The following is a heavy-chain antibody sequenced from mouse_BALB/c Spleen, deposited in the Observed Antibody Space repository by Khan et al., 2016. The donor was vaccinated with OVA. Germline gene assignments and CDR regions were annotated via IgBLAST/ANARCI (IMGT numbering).Heavy chain of an antibody. CDR3: ARQPYYHYNIMDY. CDR2: IWSDGST. D-gene: IGHD2-10*01. Sequence: VQLQQSGPGLVAPSQSLSITCTISGFSLTNYGIHWVRQPPGKGLEWLVVIWSDGSTTYNSALKSRLTISKDNSKSQVFLKMNSRQTDDTDMYFCARQPYYHYNIMDYWGQGTSVTVAS. V-gene: IGHV2-6-1*01. CDR1: GFSLTNYG. J-gene: IGHJ4*01.